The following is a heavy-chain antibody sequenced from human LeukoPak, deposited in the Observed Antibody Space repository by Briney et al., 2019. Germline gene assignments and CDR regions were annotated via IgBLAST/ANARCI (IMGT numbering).Heavy chain of an antibody. Sequence: ASVKVSCKASGYTLTSYGISWVRQAPGQGLEWMGWISTYEGNTNYAQKLQGRVTMTTDTSTSTVYMELRSLRSDDTAVYYCARVTALYYYMDVWGKGTTVTVSS. CDR3: ARVTALYYYMDV. V-gene: IGHV1-18*01. J-gene: IGHJ6*03. CDR1: GYTLTSYG. CDR2: ISTYEGNT.